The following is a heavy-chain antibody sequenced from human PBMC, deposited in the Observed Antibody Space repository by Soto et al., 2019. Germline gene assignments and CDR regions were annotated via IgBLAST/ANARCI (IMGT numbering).Heavy chain of an antibody. V-gene: IGHV3-9*01. CDR1: GFTFDDYA. J-gene: IGHJ4*02. Sequence: EVQLVESGGGLVQPGRSLRLSCAASGFTFDDYAMHWVRQAPGKGLEWVSGISWNSGSIGYADSVKGRFTISRDNAKNSLYLQMNSLRAEDTALYYCAKDSGSSGWEPLDYWGQGTLVTVSS. CDR3: AKDSGSSGWEPLDY. D-gene: IGHD6-19*01. CDR2: ISWNSGSI.